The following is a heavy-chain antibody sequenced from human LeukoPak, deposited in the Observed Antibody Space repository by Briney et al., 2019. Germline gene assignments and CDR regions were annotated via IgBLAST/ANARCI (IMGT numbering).Heavy chain of an antibody. Sequence: GGSLRLSCATSGFTFSSYAMSWVRQAPGKGLEWVSGIIASGGSTYYADSVKGRFTISRDNSKNSLHLQMNSLRAEDTAVYYCARDPESNWGWDLDYWGQGTLVTVSS. CDR2: IIASGGST. V-gene: IGHV3-23*01. J-gene: IGHJ4*02. CDR3: ARDPESNWGWDLDY. CDR1: GFTFSSYA. D-gene: IGHD7-27*01.